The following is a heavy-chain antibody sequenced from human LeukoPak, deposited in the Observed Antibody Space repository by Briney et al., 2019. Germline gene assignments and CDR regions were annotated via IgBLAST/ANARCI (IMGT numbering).Heavy chain of an antibody. V-gene: IGHV4-34*01. Sequence: PSETLSLTCAVYGGSFSGYYWSWIRQPPGKGLEWIGEINHSGSTNYNPSLKSRVAISVDTSKNQFSRKLSSVTAADTAVYYCASPPMDYYDSSGYSLSDFWGQGTLVTISS. J-gene: IGHJ4*02. CDR3: ASPPMDYYDSSGYSLSDF. CDR2: INHSGST. CDR1: GGSFSGYY. D-gene: IGHD3-22*01.